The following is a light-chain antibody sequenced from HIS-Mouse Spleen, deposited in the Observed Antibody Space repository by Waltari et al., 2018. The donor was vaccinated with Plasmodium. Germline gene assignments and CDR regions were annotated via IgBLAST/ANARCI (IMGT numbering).Light chain of an antibody. CDR1: SSAVGSYNL. CDR3: CSYAGSSTYV. CDR2: EGS. J-gene: IGLJ1*01. V-gene: IGLV2-23*01. Sequence: QSALTQPASVSGSPGQSITISCTGTSSAVGSYNLVSWYQPHPGKAPKLMIYEGSKRPSGGSNRCSGSKSGNTASLTIAGLQAEDEADYYCCSYAGSSTYVFGTGTKVTVL.